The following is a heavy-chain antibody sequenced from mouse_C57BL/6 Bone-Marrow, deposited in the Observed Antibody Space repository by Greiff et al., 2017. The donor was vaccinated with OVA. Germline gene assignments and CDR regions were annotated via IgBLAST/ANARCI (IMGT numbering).Heavy chain of an antibody. CDR3: ARLGTTVVPFDY. D-gene: IGHD1-1*01. CDR1: GFTFSDYG. J-gene: IGHJ2*01. V-gene: IGHV5-17*01. Sequence: EVHLVESGGGLVKPGGSLKLSCAASGFTFSDYGMHWVRQAPEKGLEWVAYISSGSSTIYYADTVKGRFTISRDNAKNTLFLQMTSLRSEDTAMYYCARLGTTVVPFDYWGQGTTLTVSS. CDR2: ISSGSSTI.